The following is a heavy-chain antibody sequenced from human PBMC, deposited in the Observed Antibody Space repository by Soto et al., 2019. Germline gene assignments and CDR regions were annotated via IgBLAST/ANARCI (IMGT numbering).Heavy chain of an antibody. V-gene: IGHV1-18*04. CDR3: ARDRVAGIWGDAFDS. J-gene: IGHJ3*02. CDR1: GYTFTNHG. CDR2: INPYNANV. Sequence: QVQLVQSGAEVKKPGASVKVSCKTSGYTFTNHGINWVRQAPGQGLEWMGWINPYNANVNYAQKLQGRVTMTPDTSTSTAYMDLRSLTSDETAVYYCARDRVAGIWGDAFDSWGQGTMVTVSS. D-gene: IGHD3-16*01.